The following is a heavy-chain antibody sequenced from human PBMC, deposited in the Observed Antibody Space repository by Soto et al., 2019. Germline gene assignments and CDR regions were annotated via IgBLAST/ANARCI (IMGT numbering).Heavy chain of an antibody. CDR1: GFTFSRYW. D-gene: IGHD2-15*01. V-gene: IGHV3-74*01. Sequence: EVQLVESGGGLVQPGGSLRLSCVDSGFTFSRYWMHWVRQAPGKGLVWVSRMNEDGRTTTYADSVKGRFTISRDNAKNTLYLPMNSLRVEDTAVYYCARDLSGPADYWGQGTLVTVSS. CDR2: MNEDGRTT. CDR3: ARDLSGPADY. J-gene: IGHJ4*02.